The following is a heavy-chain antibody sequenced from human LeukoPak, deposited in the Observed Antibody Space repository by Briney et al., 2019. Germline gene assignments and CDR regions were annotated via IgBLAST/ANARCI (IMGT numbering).Heavy chain of an antibody. CDR3: ATDRGRITMVRGSVAGGFFDY. D-gene: IGHD3-10*01. Sequence: ASVKVSCKVSGYTLTELSMHWVRQAPGKGLEWMGGFDPEDGETIYAQKFQGRVTMTEDTSTDTAYMELSGLRSEDTAVYYCATDRGRITMVRGSVAGGFFDYWGQGTLVTVSS. CDR2: FDPEDGET. J-gene: IGHJ4*02. V-gene: IGHV1-24*01. CDR1: GYTLTELS.